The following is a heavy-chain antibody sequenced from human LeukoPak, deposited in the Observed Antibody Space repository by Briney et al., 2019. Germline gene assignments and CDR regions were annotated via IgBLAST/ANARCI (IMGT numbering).Heavy chain of an antibody. Sequence: GGSLRLSCAASGFTFSNYGMNWVRQAPGKGLEWMAFIRYDGNKEDYADSVKGRFTVSKDDSKNTVYLLMSSLRPEDTAVYYCARDVNLKQLADWGQGTLVTVSS. J-gene: IGHJ4*02. CDR2: IRYDGNKE. CDR1: GFTFSNYG. CDR3: ARDVNLKQLAD. D-gene: IGHD6-6*01. V-gene: IGHV3-30*02.